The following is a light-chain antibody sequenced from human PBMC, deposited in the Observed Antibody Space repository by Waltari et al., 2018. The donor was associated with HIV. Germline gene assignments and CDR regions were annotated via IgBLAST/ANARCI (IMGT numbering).Light chain of an antibody. V-gene: IGKV1-39*01. CDR2: AAS. J-gene: IGKJ5*01. CDR3: QQSFSTPIA. CDR1: QNIRNY. Sequence: IQIPQSPSSLSASVGGSITITCRPRQNIRNYLNWYQQKPGKAPNLLIYAASRLQSGVPSRFSGSGSGTDFTLTISSLQPEDFATYYCQQSFSTPIAFGQGTRLEIK.